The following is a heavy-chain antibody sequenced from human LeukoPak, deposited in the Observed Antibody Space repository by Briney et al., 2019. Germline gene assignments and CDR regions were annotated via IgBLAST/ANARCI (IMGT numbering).Heavy chain of an antibody. J-gene: IGHJ4*02. CDR1: GGSINNYY. Sequence: SETLSLTCAVSGGSINNYYWSWIRQPPRKGLEWIGDIYYSGSTNYNSALKGRVTISVDTSKNRFSLFLSSVTAADTAVYYCARGPPDSQWLVWYYLDYWGQGTLVTVSS. CDR3: ARGPPDSQWLVWYYLDY. V-gene: IGHV4-59*01. D-gene: IGHD6-19*01. CDR2: IYYSGST.